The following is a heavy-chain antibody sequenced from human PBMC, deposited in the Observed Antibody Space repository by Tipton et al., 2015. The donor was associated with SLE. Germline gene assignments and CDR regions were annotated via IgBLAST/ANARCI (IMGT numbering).Heavy chain of an antibody. V-gene: IGHV4-61*02. D-gene: IGHD3-3*01. CDR3: ARVLGVVKSYYMDV. J-gene: IGHJ6*03. CDR1: GDSVTSSGYY. Sequence: LRLTCTATGDSVTSSGYYWSWIRQPAGKGLEWIGRIYTSGSTNYNPSLKSRVTISVDTSKNQFSLKLSSVTAADTAVYYCARVLGVVKSYYMDVWGKGTTVTVSS. CDR2: IYTSGST.